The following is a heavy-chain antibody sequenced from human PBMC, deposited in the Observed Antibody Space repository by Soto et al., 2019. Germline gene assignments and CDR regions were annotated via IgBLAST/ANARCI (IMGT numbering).Heavy chain of an antibody. CDR2: IYSGGST. CDR1: GFTVSSNY. Sequence: PGGSLRLSCAASGFTVSSNYMSWVRQAPGKGLEWVSVIYSGGSTYYADSVKGRFTISRDISKNTLYLQMNSLRAEDTAVYYCARESRATQGAFDIWGQGTMVTVSS. J-gene: IGHJ3*02. D-gene: IGHD1-26*01. CDR3: ARESRATQGAFDI. V-gene: IGHV3-66*01.